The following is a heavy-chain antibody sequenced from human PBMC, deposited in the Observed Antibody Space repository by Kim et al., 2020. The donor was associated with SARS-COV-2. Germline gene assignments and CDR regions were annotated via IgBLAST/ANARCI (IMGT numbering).Heavy chain of an antibody. J-gene: IGHJ4*02. V-gene: IGHV3-23*01. D-gene: IGHD2-15*01. Sequence: GRFTISRDNSKNTLYLQMNSLRAEDTAVYYCAKDHDIVVVVAAQAYYFDYWGQGTLVTVSS. CDR3: AKDHDIVVVVAAQAYYFDY.